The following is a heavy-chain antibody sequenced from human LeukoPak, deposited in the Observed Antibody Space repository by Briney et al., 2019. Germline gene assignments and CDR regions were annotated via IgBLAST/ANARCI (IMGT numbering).Heavy chain of an antibody. CDR1: GFTFSSYT. Sequence: GGSLRLSCAASGFTFSSYTMSWVRQAPGKGLEWVAAISGSGGSTYYADSVKGRFTISRDNSKNTLYLQMNSLRAEETAVYYCAKEDGAAAGTWANYWGQGTLVTVSS. CDR2: ISGSGGST. J-gene: IGHJ4*02. V-gene: IGHV3-23*01. D-gene: IGHD6-13*01. CDR3: AKEDGAAAGTWANY.